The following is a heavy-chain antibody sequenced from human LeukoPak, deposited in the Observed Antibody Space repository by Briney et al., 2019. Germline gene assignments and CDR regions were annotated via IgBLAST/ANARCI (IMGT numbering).Heavy chain of an antibody. D-gene: IGHD6-13*01. J-gene: IGHJ4*02. Sequence: ASVKVSCKASGYSFTNYGISRVRPAPGQGLEWMGWISTYDGKTNYVQKLQGRVTMTTDTSTSTAYIGLRRLRSDDTAAYYCARGGVSNSWYRTPDYWGQGTLVAVSS. CDR3: ARGGVSNSWYRTPDY. CDR2: ISTYDGKT. V-gene: IGHV1-18*01. CDR1: GYSFTNYG.